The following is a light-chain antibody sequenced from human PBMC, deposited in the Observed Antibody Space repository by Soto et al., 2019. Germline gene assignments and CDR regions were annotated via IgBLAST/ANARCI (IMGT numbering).Light chain of an antibody. CDR2: DVS. CDR3: TSYTTNKTPL. V-gene: IGLV2-14*03. Sequence: QSALTQPASVSGSPGQSITISGTGTSSDVGGYNYVSWYQQHPGKAPKLMIYDVSSRPSGVSNRFSGSKSGNTASLTISGLLSEDEADYYSTSYTTNKTPLFGGGTKLTVL. CDR1: SSDVGGYNY. J-gene: IGLJ2*01.